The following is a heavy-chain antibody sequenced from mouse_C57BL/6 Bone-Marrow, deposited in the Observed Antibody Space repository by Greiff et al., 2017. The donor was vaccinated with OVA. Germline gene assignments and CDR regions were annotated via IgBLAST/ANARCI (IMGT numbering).Heavy chain of an antibody. J-gene: IGHJ2*01. CDR1: GFTFSDYY. D-gene: IGHD3-3*01. V-gene: IGHV5-12*01. Sequence: VQLKESGGGLVQPGGSLKLSCAASGFTFSDYYMYWVRQTPEKRLEWVAYISNGGGSTYYPDTVKGRFTISRDNAKNTLYLQMSRLKSEDTAMYYCARHRGYYFDYWGQGTTLTVSS. CDR2: ISNGGGST. CDR3: ARHRGYYFDY.